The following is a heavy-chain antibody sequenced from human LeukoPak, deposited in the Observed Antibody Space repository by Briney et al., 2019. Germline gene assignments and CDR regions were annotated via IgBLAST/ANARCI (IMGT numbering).Heavy chain of an antibody. D-gene: IGHD5-12*01. Sequence: GGPLRLSCAASGFTFSSYAMNWVRQAPGKGLEWVSTIIASSGSTFYADSVKGLFTISEDTSKNTLYLHMSSLRADDTAVYYCAKGGYDYVEVAYFDRWGQGTLVTVSS. J-gene: IGHJ4*02. V-gene: IGHV3-23*01. CDR1: GFTFSSYA. CDR2: IIASSGST. CDR3: AKGGYDYVEVAYFDR.